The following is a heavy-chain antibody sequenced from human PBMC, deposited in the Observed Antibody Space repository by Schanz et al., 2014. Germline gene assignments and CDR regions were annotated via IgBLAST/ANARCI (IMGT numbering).Heavy chain of an antibody. CDR1: GFTFSSYA. V-gene: IGHV3-30*04. CDR3: AKGRFGELSAFDI. D-gene: IGHD3-10*01. J-gene: IGHJ3*02. Sequence: QVQLVESGGGVVQPGRSLRLSCAASGFTFSSYALHWVRQAPGKGLEWVAFVPFDGSQKFYADSVKGRFTISRDNSKNTLYLQMNSLRAEDTAVYYCAKGRFGELSAFDIWGQGTTVTVSS. CDR2: VPFDGSQK.